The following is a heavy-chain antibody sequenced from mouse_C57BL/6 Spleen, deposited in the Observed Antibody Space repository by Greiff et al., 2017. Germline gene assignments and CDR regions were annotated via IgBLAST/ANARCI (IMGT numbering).Heavy chain of an antibody. CDR3: ANNYYGSSYGYFDV. V-gene: IGHV2-4*01. J-gene: IGHJ1*03. CDR1: GFSLTSYG. Sequence: VKLMESGPGLVQPSQSLSITCTVSGFSLTSYGVHWVRQPPGKGLEWLGEIWSGGSTDYNAAFISRLSISKDNSKSQVFFKMNSLQADDTAIYYCANNYYGSSYGYFDVWGTGTTVTVSS. CDR2: IWSGGST. D-gene: IGHD1-1*01.